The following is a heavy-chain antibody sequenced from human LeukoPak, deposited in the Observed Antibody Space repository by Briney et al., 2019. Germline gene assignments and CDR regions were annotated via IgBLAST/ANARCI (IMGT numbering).Heavy chain of an antibody. CDR1: GYSISSGYY. CDR2: IYHSGST. CDR3: ARGWWGYYYYMGV. J-gene: IGHJ6*03. D-gene: IGHD2-15*01. V-gene: IGHV4-38-2*02. Sequence: PSETLSLTCTVSGYSISSGYYWAWIRQPPGRGLEWIGSIYHSGSTYYNPSLKSRVTISVDTSKNQFSLKLSSVIAADTAVYYCARGWWGYYYYMGVWGKGTTVTISS.